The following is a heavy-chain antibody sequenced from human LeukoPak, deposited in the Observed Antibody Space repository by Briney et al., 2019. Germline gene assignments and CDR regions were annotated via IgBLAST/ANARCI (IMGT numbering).Heavy chain of an antibody. V-gene: IGHV3-23*01. CDR2: ITGGGDTT. J-gene: IGHJ4*02. CDR1: GFTFSTNA. Sequence: GGSLRLSCAASGFTFSTNALYWVRQAPGKGLEWVSAITGGGDTTYYADSVKGRFTISRDNSKNMVYLEMNSLRAEDTAVYYCAKGDWGTYYSWGQGALVTVSS. CDR3: AKGDWGTYYS. D-gene: IGHD3-16*01.